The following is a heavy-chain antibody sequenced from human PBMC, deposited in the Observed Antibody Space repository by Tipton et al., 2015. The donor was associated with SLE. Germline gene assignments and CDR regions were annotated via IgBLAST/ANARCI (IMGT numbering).Heavy chain of an antibody. V-gene: IGHV4-34*01. CDR3: ARGVRYYDFWSGYYTAHFDY. D-gene: IGHD3-3*01. CDR2: INHSGST. CDR1: GGSFSGYY. J-gene: IGHJ4*02. Sequence: GLVKPSETLSLTCAVYGGSFSGYYWSWIRQPPGKGLEWIGEINHSGSTKYNPSLKSRVTISVDTSKNQFSLKLSSVTAADTAVYYCARGVRYYDFWSGYYTAHFDYWGQGTLVTVSS.